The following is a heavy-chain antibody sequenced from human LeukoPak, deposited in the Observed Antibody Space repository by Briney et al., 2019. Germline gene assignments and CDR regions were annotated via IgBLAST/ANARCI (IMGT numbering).Heavy chain of an antibody. Sequence: GGSLRLACAASGFRFSSYAMSWVRQAPGKGLEWVSAISGSGVSTYYADSVKGRFTVSRDNSKNTLYLQMSSLRAEDTAVYYCAKDRGNWNPDAFDIWGQGTVVTVSS. D-gene: IGHD1-20*01. V-gene: IGHV3-23*01. CDR2: ISGSGVST. CDR1: GFRFSSYA. CDR3: AKDRGNWNPDAFDI. J-gene: IGHJ3*02.